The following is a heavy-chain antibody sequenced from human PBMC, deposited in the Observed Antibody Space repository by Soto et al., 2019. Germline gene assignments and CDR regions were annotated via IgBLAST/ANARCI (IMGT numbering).Heavy chain of an antibody. CDR2: FDPEDGET. V-gene: IGHV1-24*01. Sequence: ASVKVSCKVSGYTLTELSMHWVRQAPGKGLEWMGGFDPEDGETIYAQKFQGRVTMTEDTSTDTAYMELSSLRSEDTAVYYCATADYYGDYDTNWFDPWGQGTLVTVSS. J-gene: IGHJ5*02. CDR3: ATADYYGDYDTNWFDP. D-gene: IGHD4-17*01. CDR1: GYTLTELS.